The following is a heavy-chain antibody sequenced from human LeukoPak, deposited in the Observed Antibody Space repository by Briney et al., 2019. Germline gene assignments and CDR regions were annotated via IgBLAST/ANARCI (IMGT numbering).Heavy chain of an antibody. V-gene: IGHV4-59*08. CDR2: IYYSGST. D-gene: IGHD6-13*01. Sequence: PSETLSLTCTVSGGYISSYYWSWIRQPPGKGLEWIGYIYYSGSTNYNPSLKSRVTISVDTSKNQFSLKLSSVTAADTAVYYCASALVHLDYGMDVWGQGTTVTVSS. CDR3: ASALVHLDYGMDV. J-gene: IGHJ6*02. CDR1: GGYISSYY.